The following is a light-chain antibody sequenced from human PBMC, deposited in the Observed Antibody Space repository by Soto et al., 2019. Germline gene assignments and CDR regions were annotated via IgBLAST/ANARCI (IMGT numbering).Light chain of an antibody. Sequence: EIVMTQSPATLSVSPGERATLSCRASQSVGTYLAWYQQKPGQAPRLLIYGASTRAAGISPRFSGGGSGTEFTLTISSLQSEDFAVYYCQQRSNWPLTFGGGTKVEIK. CDR3: QQRSNWPLT. CDR1: QSVGTY. CDR2: GAS. J-gene: IGKJ4*01. V-gene: IGKV3-15*01.